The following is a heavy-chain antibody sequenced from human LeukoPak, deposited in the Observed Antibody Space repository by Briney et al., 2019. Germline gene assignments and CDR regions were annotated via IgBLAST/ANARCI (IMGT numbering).Heavy chain of an antibody. CDR3: AKDLRQWLVELYFDY. CDR1: GYTFTSYD. J-gene: IGHJ4*02. CDR2: INPNSGGT. D-gene: IGHD6-19*01. Sequence: ASVRVSCKASGYTFTSYDINWVRQATGQGLEWMGWINPNSGGTNYAQKFQGRVTMTRDTSISTAYMELSRLRAEDTAVYYCAKDLRQWLVELYFDYWGQGTLVTVSS. V-gene: IGHV1-2*02.